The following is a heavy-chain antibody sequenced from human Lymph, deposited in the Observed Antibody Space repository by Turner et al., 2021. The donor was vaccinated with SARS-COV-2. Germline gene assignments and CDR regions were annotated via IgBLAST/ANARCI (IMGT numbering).Heavy chain of an antibody. CDR2: INPNSGGT. CDR1: GYTFTGSY. Sequence: QVQLVQSGAELKKPGASVKVSCKASGYTFTGSYMHWVRQAPGQGLEWMGWINPNSGGTNYAQKFQGRVTMTRDTSISAAYMELSRLRSDDTAVYYCARDVERYNDFWSGYSGGYGMDVWGQGTTVTVSS. V-gene: IGHV1-2*02. J-gene: IGHJ6*02. CDR3: ARDVERYNDFWSGYSGGYGMDV. D-gene: IGHD3-3*01.